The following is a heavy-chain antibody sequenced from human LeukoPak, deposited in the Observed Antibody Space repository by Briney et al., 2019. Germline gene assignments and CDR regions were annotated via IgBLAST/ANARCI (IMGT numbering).Heavy chain of an antibody. CDR3: AKDPAARNGNWFDP. V-gene: IGHV3-30*02. J-gene: IGHJ5*02. CDR1: GFTFRSYG. Sequence: GGSLRLSCAASGFTFRSYGMHWVRQAPGKGLEWVAFIRFDGSDKYHVDSVKGRFTISRDNSKNTLNLQMNSLRAEDTAVYYCAKDPAARNGNWFDPWGQGTLVTVSS. D-gene: IGHD2-8*01. CDR2: IRFDGSDK.